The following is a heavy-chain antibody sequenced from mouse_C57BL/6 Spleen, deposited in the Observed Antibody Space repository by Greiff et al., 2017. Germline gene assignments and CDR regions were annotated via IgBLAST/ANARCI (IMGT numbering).Heavy chain of an antibody. D-gene: IGHD1-2*01. CDR3: ARHALPGDY. J-gene: IGHJ2*01. V-gene: IGHV1-66*01. Sequence: QVHVKQSGPELVKPGASVKISCKASGYSFTSYYIHWVKQRPGQGLEWIGWIYPGSGNTKYNEKFKGKATLTADTSSSTAYMQLSSLTSEDSAVYYCARHALPGDYWGQGTTLTVSS. CDR1: GYSFTSYY. CDR2: IYPGSGNT.